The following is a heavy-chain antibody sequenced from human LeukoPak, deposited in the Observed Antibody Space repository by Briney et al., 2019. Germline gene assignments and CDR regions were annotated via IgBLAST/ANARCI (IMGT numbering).Heavy chain of an antibody. V-gene: IGHV3-23*01. Sequence: GGSLRLSCAASGFTFSRSAMTWFRQAPGKGLEWVSSISTSGSTYYADSVKGRYTISRDNSKNTLYLQMNSLRAEDTAIYYCAKLVSYNSGYGYLDYWARGTLVTVSS. J-gene: IGHJ4*02. CDR2: ISTSGST. CDR3: AKLVSYNSGYGYLDY. D-gene: IGHD5-18*01. CDR1: GFTFSRSA.